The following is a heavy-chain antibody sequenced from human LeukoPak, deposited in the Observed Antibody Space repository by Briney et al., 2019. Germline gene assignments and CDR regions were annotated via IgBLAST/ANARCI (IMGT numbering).Heavy chain of an antibody. D-gene: IGHD6-13*01. CDR3: ARRRIATVGFDY. Sequence: SGPTLVNPTQTLTLTCTFSGFSLTSSGVGVGWIRQPPGKALEWLALIYWNDDKRYSPSLKSRLTITKDTSRNQVILTMTNMDPLDTATYYCARRRIATVGFDYWGQGTLVTVSS. CDR2: IYWNDDK. J-gene: IGHJ4*02. V-gene: IGHV2-5*01. CDR1: GFSLTSSGVG.